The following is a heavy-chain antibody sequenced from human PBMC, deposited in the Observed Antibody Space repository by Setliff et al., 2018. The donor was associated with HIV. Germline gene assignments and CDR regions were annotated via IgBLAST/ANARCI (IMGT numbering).Heavy chain of an antibody. CDR3: ARTYSSNWYIDY. CDR1: GGSISNYY. V-gene: IGHV4-59*08. D-gene: IGHD6-13*01. CDR2: ISYTGTT. Sequence: PSETLSLTCTVSGGSISNYYWSWIRQPPGKGLEWIGYISYTGTTKYNPSLKSRVTISVDTSKKQFSLKLNSVTAADTAIYYCARTYSSNWYIDYWGQGTLVTVSS. J-gene: IGHJ4*02.